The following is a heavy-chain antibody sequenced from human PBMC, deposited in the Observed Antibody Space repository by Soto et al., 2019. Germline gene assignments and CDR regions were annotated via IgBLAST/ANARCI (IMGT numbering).Heavy chain of an antibody. CDR2: ISAYNGNT. CDR3: ARGSYGYYSYSGLDV. Sequence: QVQLVQSRAEVKKPGASVKVSCKASGYTFTTYGISWVRQAPGQGLEWMGWISAYNGNTNYVQKFQGRVTMTTDTSTSTAYMELRSLRSDDTAVYYCARGSYGYYSYSGLDVWGQGTTVTVSS. V-gene: IGHV1-18*01. CDR1: GYTFTTYG. D-gene: IGHD5-18*01. J-gene: IGHJ6*02.